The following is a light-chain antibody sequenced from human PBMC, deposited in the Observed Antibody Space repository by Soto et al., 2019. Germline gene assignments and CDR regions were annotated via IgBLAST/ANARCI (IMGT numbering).Light chain of an antibody. CDR3: QSYDSTLSGVV. V-gene: IGLV1-40*01. CDR1: SSNFGAGYD. J-gene: IGLJ3*02. CDR2: GNI. Sequence: QSVLTQPPSVSGAPGQRVTISCTGSSSNFGAGYDVHWYQQLPGTAPKLLIYGNINRPSGLPDRFSGSKYGTSASLVITGLQAEDEADYYCQSYDSTLSGVVFGGGTKLTVL.